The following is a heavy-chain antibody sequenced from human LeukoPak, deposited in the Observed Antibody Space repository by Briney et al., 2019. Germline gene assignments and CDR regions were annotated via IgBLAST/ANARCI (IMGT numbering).Heavy chain of an antibody. V-gene: IGHV4-30-2*01. Sequence: PSGTLSLTCAVSGGSISSGGYSWSWIRQPPGKGLEWIGYIYHSQSTNYNPSLKSRVTISEDRSKNQFSLKLSSVTAADTAVYYCARGDSRPDYWGQGILVTVSS. J-gene: IGHJ4*02. CDR3: ARGDSRPDY. D-gene: IGHD5-18*01. CDR2: IYHSQST. CDR1: GGSISSGGYS.